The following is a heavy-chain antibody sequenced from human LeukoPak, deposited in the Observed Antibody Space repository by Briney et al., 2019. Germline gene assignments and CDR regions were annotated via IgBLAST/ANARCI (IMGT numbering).Heavy chain of an antibody. J-gene: IGHJ4*02. CDR2: ISYDGSNK. V-gene: IGHV3-30*18. CDR1: GFTFSSYG. Sequence: GGSLSLSCAASGFTFSSYGMHWVRQAPVKGLEWVAVISYDGSNKYYADSVKGRFTISRDNSKNTLYLQMNSLRAEDTAVYYCAKGATNPCDWGQGTLVTVSS. D-gene: IGHD1-26*01. CDR3: AKGATNPCD.